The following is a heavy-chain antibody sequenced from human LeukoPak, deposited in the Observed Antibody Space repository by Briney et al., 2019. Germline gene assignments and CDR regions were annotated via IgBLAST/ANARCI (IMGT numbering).Heavy chain of an antibody. Sequence: PGRSRRLSCAAPGLTFSSYGMHWVRQAPGKGLEWVSVIWYDGSNKYYADSVKGRFTISRDNSKNTLYLQMNSLRAEDTAVYYCARGTTLYDSSGDDFDYWGQGTLVTVSS. V-gene: IGHV3-33*01. CDR2: IWYDGSNK. CDR3: ARGTTLYDSSGDDFDY. D-gene: IGHD3-22*01. CDR1: GLTFSSYG. J-gene: IGHJ4*02.